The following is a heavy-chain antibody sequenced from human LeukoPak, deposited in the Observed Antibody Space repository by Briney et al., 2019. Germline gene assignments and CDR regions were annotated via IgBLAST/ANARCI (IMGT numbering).Heavy chain of an antibody. D-gene: IGHD3-10*01. CDR3: AKAGPPSASYYYGSGSLYYYYYMDV. V-gene: IGHV3-74*01. CDR1: GFTFSSYW. Sequence: GGSLRLSCAASGFTFSSYWMHWVRHAPGKGLVWVSRINSDGSSTSYADSVKGRFTISRDNAKNTLYLQMNSLRAEDTAVYYCAKAGPPSASYYYGSGSLYYYYYMDVWGKGTTVTISS. CDR2: INSDGSST. J-gene: IGHJ6*03.